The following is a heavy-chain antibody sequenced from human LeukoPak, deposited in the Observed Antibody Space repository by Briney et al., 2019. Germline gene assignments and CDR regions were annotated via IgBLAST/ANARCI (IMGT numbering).Heavy chain of an antibody. D-gene: IGHD2-2*01. CDR1: GGSISSYY. V-gene: IGHV4-4*07. J-gene: IGHJ6*03. CDR3: AREYFDAVPAAIWGYYYYMDV. Sequence: KPSETLSLTCTVSGGSISSYYWSWIRQPAGKGLEWIGRIYTSGSTNYNPSLKSRVTMSVDTSKNQFSLKLSSVTAADTAVYYCAREYFDAVPAAIWGYYYYMDVWGKGTTVTISS. CDR2: IYTSGST.